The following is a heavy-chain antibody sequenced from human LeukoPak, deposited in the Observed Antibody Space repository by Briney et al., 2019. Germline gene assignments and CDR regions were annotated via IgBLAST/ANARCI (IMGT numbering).Heavy chain of an antibody. CDR2: IRYDGSNK. J-gene: IGHJ4*02. CDR3: AKDLTGYTYYFDY. Sequence: GSLRLSCAASGFTFSSFGMHWVRQAPGKGLEWVAFIRYDGSNKYYADSVKGRFTISRDNSKNTLYLQMNSLRAEDTAVYYCAKDLTGYTYYFDYWGQGTLVTVSS. V-gene: IGHV3-30*02. CDR1: GFTFSSFG. D-gene: IGHD1-1*01.